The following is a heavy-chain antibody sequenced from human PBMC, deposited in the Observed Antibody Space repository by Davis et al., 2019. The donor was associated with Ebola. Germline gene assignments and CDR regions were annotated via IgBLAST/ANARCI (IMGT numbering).Heavy chain of an antibody. CDR1: GFTFSSYA. CDR3: ARDNLASDWLLYYYYGMDV. Sequence: PGGSLRLSCAASGFTFSSYAMSWVRQAPGKGLEWVSAISGSGGSTYYADSVKGRFTISRDNSKNTLYLQMNSLRAEDTAVYYCARDNLASDWLLYYYYGMDVWGQGTTVTASS. D-gene: IGHD3/OR15-3a*01. CDR2: ISGSGGST. V-gene: IGHV3-23*01. J-gene: IGHJ6*02.